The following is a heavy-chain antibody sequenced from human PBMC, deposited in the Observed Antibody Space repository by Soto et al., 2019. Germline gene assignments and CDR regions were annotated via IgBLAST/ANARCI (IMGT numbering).Heavy chain of an antibody. CDR3: ARGYGSDYYYYYMDV. CDR1: GWSFSGYY. D-gene: IGHD3-10*01. Sequence: SETLCLTCAVYGWSFSGYYWSGSRQPPGKGLEWIGEINHSGSTNYNPSLKSRVTISVDTSKNQFSLKLSSVTAADTAVYYCARGYGSDYYYYYMDVWGKGTTVTVSS. CDR2: INHSGST. V-gene: IGHV4-34*01. J-gene: IGHJ6*03.